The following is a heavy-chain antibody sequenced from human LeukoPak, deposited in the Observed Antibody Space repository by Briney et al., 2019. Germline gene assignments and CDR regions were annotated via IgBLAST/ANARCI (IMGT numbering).Heavy chain of an antibody. CDR3: ARPFYGSEYPSVD. V-gene: IGHV3-21*01. Sequence: GGSLRLSCAASGFTFSSYSMNWVRQAPGKGLEWVSSISSSSSYIYYADSVQGRFTISRDNAKNSLYLQMNSLRAEDTAVYYCARPFYGSEYPSVDWGQGTLVTVSS. D-gene: IGHD3-10*01. J-gene: IGHJ4*02. CDR1: GFTFSSYS. CDR2: ISSSSSYI.